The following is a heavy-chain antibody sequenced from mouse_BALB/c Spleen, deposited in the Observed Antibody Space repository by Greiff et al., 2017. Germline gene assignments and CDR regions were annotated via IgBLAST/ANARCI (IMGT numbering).Heavy chain of an antibody. V-gene: IGHV1-80*01. CDR1: GYAFSSYW. Sequence: QVQLKQSGAELVRPGSSVKISCKASGYAFSSYWMNWVKQRPGQGLEWIGQIYPGDGDTNYNGKFKGKATLTADKSSSTAYMQLSSLTSEDSAVYFCARSGSPYWYFDVWGAGTTVTVSS. CDR3: ARSGSPYWYFDV. D-gene: IGHD3-1*01. J-gene: IGHJ1*01. CDR2: IYPGDGDT.